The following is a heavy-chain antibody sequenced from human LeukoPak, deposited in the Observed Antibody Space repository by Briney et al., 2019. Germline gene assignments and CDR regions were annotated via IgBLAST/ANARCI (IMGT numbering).Heavy chain of an antibody. CDR1: GFTLSSDW. Sequence: GGSLRLSCVASGFTLSSDWMTWLRQAPGKGLEWVANIKRDGSRKEYVDAVRGWFTISRDNAKNSVYLQMDSLRVEDTAVYFCARDQSPGEFGQYYDAFDIWGQGTLVTVSP. CDR3: ARDQSPGEFGQYYDAFDI. CDR2: IKRDGSRK. V-gene: IGHV3-7*01. D-gene: IGHD3-10*01. J-gene: IGHJ3*02.